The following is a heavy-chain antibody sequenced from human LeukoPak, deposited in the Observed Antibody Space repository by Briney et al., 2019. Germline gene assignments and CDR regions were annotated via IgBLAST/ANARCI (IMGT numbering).Heavy chain of an antibody. Sequence: PGGSLRLSYVASAFTFSKHPMGWVRQAPGNGLELVSAINERGDITKYADSVMRRFTISRDNSKNTLYLQMNSLRAEDTAVYYCARGDDISPGRVLEYWGRGTLVTVSS. CDR1: AFTFSKHP. J-gene: IGHJ4*02. CDR3: ARGDDISPGRVLEY. CDR2: INERGDIT. D-gene: IGHD3-9*01. V-gene: IGHV3-23*01.